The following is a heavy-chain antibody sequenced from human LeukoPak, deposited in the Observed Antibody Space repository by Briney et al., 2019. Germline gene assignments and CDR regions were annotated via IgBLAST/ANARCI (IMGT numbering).Heavy chain of an antibody. J-gene: IGHJ6*03. D-gene: IGHD5-12*01. CDR2: IYYSGST. Sequence: SETLSLTCTVSGGSISSSSYYWGWIRQPPGKGLEWIGSIYYSGSTYYNPSLKSRVTISVDTSKNQFSLKLSSVTAADTAVYYCARAPHWRDYDPGYYYYYYMDVWGKGTTVTISS. V-gene: IGHV4-39*07. CDR1: GGSISSSSYY. CDR3: ARAPHWRDYDPGYYYYYYMDV.